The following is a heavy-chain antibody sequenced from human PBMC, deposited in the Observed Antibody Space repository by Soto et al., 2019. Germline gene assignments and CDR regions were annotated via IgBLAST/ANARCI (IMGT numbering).Heavy chain of an antibody. CDR1: GGSFSGYY. Sequence: SDTLSLTCAVYGGSFSGYYWSWIRQPPGKGLEWIGEINHSGSTNYNPSLKSRVTISVDTSKNQFSLKLSSVTAADTAVYYCARELGGSWYANYYYYGMDVWGQGTTVTVSS. D-gene: IGHD6-13*01. CDR3: ARELGGSWYANYYYYGMDV. V-gene: IGHV4-34*01. J-gene: IGHJ6*02. CDR2: INHSGST.